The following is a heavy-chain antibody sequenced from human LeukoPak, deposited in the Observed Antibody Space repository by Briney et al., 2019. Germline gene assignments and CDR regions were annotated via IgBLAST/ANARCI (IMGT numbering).Heavy chain of an antibody. Sequence: ASVKVSCKASGYNFNSYGIGWVRQAPRQGLEWMGWITAGNGNTNYAQKVQGRVTMTTDTSTSTAYMELRSLRSDDTAVYFCARDLARGYSYGYNAFDIWAKGQWSPSLQ. CDR3: ARDLARGYSYGYNAFDI. J-gene: IGHJ3*02. CDR1: GYNFNSYG. CDR2: ITAGNGNT. V-gene: IGHV1-18*01. D-gene: IGHD5-18*01.